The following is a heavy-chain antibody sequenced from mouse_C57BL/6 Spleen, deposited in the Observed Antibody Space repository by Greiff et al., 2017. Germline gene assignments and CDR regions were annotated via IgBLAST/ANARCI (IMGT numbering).Heavy chain of an antibody. CDR1: GYTFTSYW. V-gene: IGHV1-64*01. CDR3: PHDYDYASDY. Sequence: QVQLQQPGAELVKPGASVKLSCTASGYTFTSYWMHWVKQRPGQGLEWIGMIHPNSGSTNYNEKFKSKATLTVDKSSSTAYMQLSSLTSENSAVXYGPHDYDYASDYWGQGTSVTVSS. J-gene: IGHJ4*01. D-gene: IGHD2-4*01. CDR2: IHPNSGST.